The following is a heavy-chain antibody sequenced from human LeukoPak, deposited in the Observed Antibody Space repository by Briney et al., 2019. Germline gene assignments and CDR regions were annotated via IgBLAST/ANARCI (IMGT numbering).Heavy chain of an antibody. CDR1: GFTFSSYA. V-gene: IGHV3-23*01. D-gene: IGHD3-10*01. CDR3: AKDSYYGSGSYLGAFDI. Sequence: GGSLRLSCAASGFTFSSYAMTWVRQAPGKGLEWVSSITGNGGSTYYADSVKGRFTIFRDNSKTTLYVQMNSLRAEDTAIYYCAKDSYYGSGSYLGAFDIWGQGTMVTVSS. J-gene: IGHJ3*02. CDR2: ITGNGGST.